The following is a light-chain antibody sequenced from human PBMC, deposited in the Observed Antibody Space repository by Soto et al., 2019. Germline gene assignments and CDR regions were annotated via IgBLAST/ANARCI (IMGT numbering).Light chain of an antibody. CDR2: GAS. J-gene: IGKJ2*01. V-gene: IGKV3-20*01. Sequence: ETVLTQSPGTLSLSPGERGTLSCRASQRVGSNYIHWYQQKPGQAPRLLIFGASSRATGIPDRFSGSGSGTDFTLTISRLEPEDLAVYYCHQTGSSPYTFGQGTRLQI. CDR1: QRVGSNY. CDR3: HQTGSSPYT.